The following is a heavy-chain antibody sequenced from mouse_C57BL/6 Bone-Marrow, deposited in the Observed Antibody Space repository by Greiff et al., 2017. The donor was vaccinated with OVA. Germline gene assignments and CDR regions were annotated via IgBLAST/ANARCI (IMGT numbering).Heavy chain of an antibody. CDR2: IDPSDSYT. J-gene: IGHJ1*03. Sequence: VQLQQSGAELVKPGASVKLSCKASGYTFTSYWMQCVKQRPGQGLEWIGEIDPSDSYTNYNQKFKGKATLTVDTSSSTAYMQLSSLTSEDSAVYYCARRWYFDVWGTGTTVTVSS. CDR3: ARRWYFDV. CDR1: GYTFTSYW. V-gene: IGHV1-50*01.